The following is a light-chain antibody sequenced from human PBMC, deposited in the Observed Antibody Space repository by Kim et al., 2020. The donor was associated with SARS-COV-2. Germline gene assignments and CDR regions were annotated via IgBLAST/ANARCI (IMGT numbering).Light chain of an antibody. CDR2: GAS. Sequence: EIVLTQSPGTLSLSPGERATLSCRASQSVSSNYLAWYQQKPGQAPRLLIYGASSRATGIRDRFSGSGSGTDFTLTITRLEPEDFAVYYCQQYSSSPATFGQGTKVDIK. CDR1: QSVSSNY. J-gene: IGKJ1*01. CDR3: QQYSSSPAT. V-gene: IGKV3-20*01.